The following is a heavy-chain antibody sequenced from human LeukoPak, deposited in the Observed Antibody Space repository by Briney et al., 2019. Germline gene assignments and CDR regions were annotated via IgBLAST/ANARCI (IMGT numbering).Heavy chain of an antibody. Sequence: SETLSLTCTVSGGSISSGRYYWSWIRQPPGKGLEWIGRIYTSGSTNYNPSLKSRVTISVDTSKNQFSLKLSSVTAAETAVYYCARHRAAAGSRYYYYYMDVWGKGTTVTISS. CDR1: GGSISSGRYY. CDR3: ARHRAAAGSRYYYYYMDV. CDR2: IYTSGST. J-gene: IGHJ6*03. D-gene: IGHD6-13*01. V-gene: IGHV4-61*02.